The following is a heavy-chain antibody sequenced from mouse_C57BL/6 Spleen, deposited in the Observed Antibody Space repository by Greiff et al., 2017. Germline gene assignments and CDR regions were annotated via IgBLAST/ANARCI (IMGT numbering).Heavy chain of an antibody. D-gene: IGHD1-1*01. Sequence: EVHLVESGGGLVKPGGSLKLSCAASGFTFSSYTMSWVRQTPEKRLEWVATISGGGGNTYYPDSVKGRFTISRDNAKNTLYLQMSSLRSEDTALYYCARHSRLYYYGSSWYFDVWGTGTTVTVSS. J-gene: IGHJ1*03. V-gene: IGHV5-9*01. CDR2: ISGGGGNT. CDR1: GFTFSSYT. CDR3: ARHSRLYYYGSSWYFDV.